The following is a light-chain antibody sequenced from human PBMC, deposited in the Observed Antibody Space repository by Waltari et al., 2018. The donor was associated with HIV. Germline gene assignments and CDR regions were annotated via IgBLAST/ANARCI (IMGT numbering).Light chain of an antibody. CDR1: SGSVSTTHF. Sequence: QTVVTQEPAFSVSPGGTVTLTCGLSSGSVSTTHFPRWYQQTPGQAPRTLIYSTNIRSSGVPDRFSGSILGNKAALTITGAQADDECDYYCLLYMDGGISVFGGGTRLTVL. J-gene: IGLJ3*02. CDR3: LLYMDGGISV. CDR2: STN. V-gene: IGLV8-61*01.